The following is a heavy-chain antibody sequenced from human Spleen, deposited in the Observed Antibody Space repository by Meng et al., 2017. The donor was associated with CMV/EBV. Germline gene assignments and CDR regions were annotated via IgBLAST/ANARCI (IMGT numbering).Heavy chain of an antibody. CDR1: GFTFDDYA. J-gene: IGHJ5*02. CDR2: ITWNSGSI. V-gene: IGHV3-9*01. D-gene: IGHD1-20*01. CDR3: ARREEDNWNDIPMSWFDP. Sequence: SLKISCAASGFTFDDYAMHWVRQVPGKGLEWVSGITWNSGSIAYADSVRGRFTVSRDNAKNSLYLQMNSLTAGDTAVYYCARREEDNWNDIPMSWFDPWGQGTLVTVSS.